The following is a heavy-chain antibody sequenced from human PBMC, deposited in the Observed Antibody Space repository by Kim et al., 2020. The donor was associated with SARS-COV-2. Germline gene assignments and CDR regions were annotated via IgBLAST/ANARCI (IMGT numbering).Heavy chain of an antibody. CDR2: IWHSGST. Sequence: SETLSLTCAVSGGSFSSYYWSWIRQPPGKGLEWIGDIWHSGSTNYNPSLKSRVTISVDTSKNQFSLNLSSVTAADTAVYYCARPLFFSRFGRWAKFDPWG. V-gene: IGHV4-34*01. D-gene: IGHD3-10*01. CDR3: ARPLFFSRFGRWAKFDP. J-gene: IGHJ5*02. CDR1: GGSFSSYY.